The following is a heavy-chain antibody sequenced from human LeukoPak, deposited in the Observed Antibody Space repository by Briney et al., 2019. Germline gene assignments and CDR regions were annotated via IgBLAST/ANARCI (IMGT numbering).Heavy chain of an antibody. CDR2: MSSSSSYT. CDR1: GIPFSDYY. V-gene: IGHV3-11*03. CDR3: AAGTAADF. D-gene: IGHD6-13*01. Sequence: KPGGSLRLSCVVSGIPFSDYYMNWIRQAPGKGLEWISYMSSSSSYTDYADSVKGRFTISRDNAKSALYLQMNSLRLEDTAVYYCAAGTAADFWGQGTLVTVSS. J-gene: IGHJ4*02.